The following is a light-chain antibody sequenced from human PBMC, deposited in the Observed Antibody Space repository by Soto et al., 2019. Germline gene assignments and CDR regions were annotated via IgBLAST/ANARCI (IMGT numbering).Light chain of an antibody. CDR1: QSVSSSY. J-gene: IGKJ2*01. Sequence: EIVLTQSPGTLSLSPGERATLSCRASQSVSSSYLAWYQQKPGQAPRLLIYGASSRATGILDRFSGSGSGTDFTLTISRLEHEAFAVYYCQQYGSSYTFGQGTKLEIK. V-gene: IGKV3-20*01. CDR2: GAS. CDR3: QQYGSSYT.